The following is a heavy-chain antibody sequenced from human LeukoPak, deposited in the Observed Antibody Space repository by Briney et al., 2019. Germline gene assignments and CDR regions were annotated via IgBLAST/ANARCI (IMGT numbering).Heavy chain of an antibody. J-gene: IGHJ5*02. CDR1: GGSVSDYY. D-gene: IGHD3-22*01. V-gene: IGHV4-59*02. CDR3: ARDRYYDSSGYYPNWFDP. Sequence: SETLSLTCTISGGSVSDYYWSWIRQSPGKGLEWIGYIYHTGSTSYSPSLKSRVTISADTSQNQFSLKLSSVAAADTAVYYCARDRYYDSSGYYPNWFDPWGQGTLVTVSS. CDR2: IYHTGST.